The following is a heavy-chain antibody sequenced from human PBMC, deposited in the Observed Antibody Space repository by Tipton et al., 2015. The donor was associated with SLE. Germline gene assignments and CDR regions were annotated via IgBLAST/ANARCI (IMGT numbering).Heavy chain of an antibody. CDR1: GGSITTYY. CDR2: RHYSGTT. V-gene: IGHV4-59*01. Sequence: TLSLTCTVSGGSITTYYYNWIRQPPGKQLEWIGYRHYSGTTKYNPSLKSRVTFSVDTSENQVSLRLSSVTAADTAVYYCAKWNSETHVFHTWGQGTIVPVSS. J-gene: IGHJ3*02. D-gene: IGHD1-1*01. CDR3: AKWNSETHVFHT.